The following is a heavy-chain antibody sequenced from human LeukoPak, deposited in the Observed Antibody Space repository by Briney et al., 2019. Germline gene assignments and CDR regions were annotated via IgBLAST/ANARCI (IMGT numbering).Heavy chain of an antibody. J-gene: IGHJ5*02. CDR1: GFTFSAYT. Sequence: GSLRLSCAASGFTFSAYTMNWVRQAPGKGLEWVSAVSSNSAYIYYADSLRGRFTISRDNAKSLLYLQINSLRADDTAVYYCAREGGRRRASNFDWFDPWGQGTLVTVSS. V-gene: IGHV3-21*06. D-gene: IGHD3-16*01. CDR3: AREGGRRRASNFDWFDP. CDR2: VSSNSAYI.